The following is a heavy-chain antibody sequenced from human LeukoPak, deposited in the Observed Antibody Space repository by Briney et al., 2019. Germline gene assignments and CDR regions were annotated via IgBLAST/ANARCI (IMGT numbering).Heavy chain of an antibody. Sequence: SETLSLTCTVSGGSVSSGSYYWSWIRQPPGKGLEWIGYIYYSGSTNYNPSLKSRVTISVDTSKNQFSLKLSSVTAADTAVYYCARGISSGGPRAVGYWGKGTLVTVSS. V-gene: IGHV4-61*01. CDR1: GGSVSSGSYY. D-gene: IGHD6-19*01. CDR3: ARGISSGGPRAVGY. CDR2: IYYSGST. J-gene: IGHJ4*02.